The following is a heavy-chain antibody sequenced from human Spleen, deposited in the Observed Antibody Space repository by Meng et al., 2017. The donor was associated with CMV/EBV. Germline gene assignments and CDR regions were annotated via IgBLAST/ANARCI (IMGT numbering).Heavy chain of an antibody. Sequence: CTVSGGSVSSSAYYWGGLRQPPGKGLEWIASMFHTGSTNYNPSLRSRVTISIDTSKNQFSLKLTSVTATDTAVYYCARHYDGYSFLYWGQGSLVTVSS. D-gene: IGHD5-18*01. J-gene: IGHJ4*02. CDR3: ARHYDGYSFLY. V-gene: IGHV4-39*01. CDR1: GGSVSSSAYY. CDR2: MFHTGST.